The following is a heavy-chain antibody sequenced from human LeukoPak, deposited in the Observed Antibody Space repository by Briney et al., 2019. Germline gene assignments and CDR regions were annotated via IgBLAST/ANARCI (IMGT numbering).Heavy chain of an antibody. D-gene: IGHD6-13*01. Sequence: PGGSLRLSCAASGFTFSSYAMHWVRQAPGKGLEWVAVISYDGSNKYYADSVKGRFTISRDNSKNTLYLQMNSLRAEDTAVYYCAKDGRYSSSWSAYYYYYYYMDVWGKGTTVTISS. CDR1: GFTFSSYA. CDR3: AKDGRYSSSWSAYYYYYYYMDV. V-gene: IGHV3-30*04. J-gene: IGHJ6*03. CDR2: ISYDGSNK.